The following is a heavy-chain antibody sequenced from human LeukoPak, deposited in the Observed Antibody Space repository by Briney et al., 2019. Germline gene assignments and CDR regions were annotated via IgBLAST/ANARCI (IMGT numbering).Heavy chain of an antibody. CDR3: AKDMARITMVRGVTNPDY. CDR2: ISYDGSNK. Sequence: PGGSLRLSCAASGFTFSSYGMHWVRQAPGKGLEWVAVISYDGSNKYYADSVKGRFTISRDNSKNTLYLQMNSLRAEDTAVYYCAKDMARITMVRGVTNPDYWGQGTLVTVSS. J-gene: IGHJ4*02. D-gene: IGHD3-10*01. CDR1: GFTFSSYG. V-gene: IGHV3-30*18.